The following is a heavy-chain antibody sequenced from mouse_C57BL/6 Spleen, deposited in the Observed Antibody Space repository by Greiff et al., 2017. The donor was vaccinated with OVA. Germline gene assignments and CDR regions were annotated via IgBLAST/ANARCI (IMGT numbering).Heavy chain of an antibody. J-gene: IGHJ3*01. V-gene: IGHV5-17*01. D-gene: IGHD2-5*01. CDR2: ISSGSSTI. CDR3: ARSYYSNYPFAY. CDR1: GFTFSDYG. Sequence: DVHLVESGGGLVKPGGSLKLSCAASGFTFSDYGMHWVRQAPEKGLEWVAYISSGSSTIYYADTVKGRFTISRDNAKNTLFLQMTSLRSEDTAMYYCARSYYSNYPFAYWGQGTLVTVSA.